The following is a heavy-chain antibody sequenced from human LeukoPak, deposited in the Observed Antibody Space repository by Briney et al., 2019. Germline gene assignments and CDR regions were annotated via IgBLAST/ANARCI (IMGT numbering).Heavy chain of an antibody. J-gene: IGHJ6*03. CDR3: ARDPSRDFWSGYYYYYYMDV. D-gene: IGHD3-3*01. Sequence: GGSLRLSCAASGFTFSSYWMSWVRQAPGKGLEWVANIKQDGSEEYYVDSVKGRFTISRDNAKNSLYLQMNSLRAEDTAVYYCARDPSRDFWSGYYYYYYMDVWGKGTTVTVSS. CDR1: GFTFSSYW. CDR2: IKQDGSEE. V-gene: IGHV3-7*01.